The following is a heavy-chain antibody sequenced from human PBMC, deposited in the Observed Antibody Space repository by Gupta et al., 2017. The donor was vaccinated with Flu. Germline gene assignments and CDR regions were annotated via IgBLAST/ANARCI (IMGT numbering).Heavy chain of an antibody. D-gene: IGHD3-10*01. CDR1: GFTFRNYW. Sequence: EVGLVESGAGLVQPGWSLRLFCAAAGFTFRNYWMDWVRQAPGKGLEWVANIKEDGSVKNYVDSVKGRFTISRDNAKNSVYLQMNSLRVDDTAVYYCAKNRGWQQFDYWGQGTLVTVSS. V-gene: IGHV3-7*01. CDR3: AKNRGWQQFDY. CDR2: IKEDGSVK. J-gene: IGHJ4*02.